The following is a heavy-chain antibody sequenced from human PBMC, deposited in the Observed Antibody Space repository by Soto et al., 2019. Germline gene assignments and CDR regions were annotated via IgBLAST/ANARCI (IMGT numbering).Heavy chain of an antibody. CDR1: GFTFSRYP. J-gene: IGHJ6*02. V-gene: IGHV3-64*02. D-gene: IGHD3-10*01. CDR2: ISSHGNAT. Sequence: SGFTFSRYPMHWVRQAPGKGLQYVSAISSHGNATFYAESVRGRFLLSRDNSKNTLYLQMGSLRVEDMAVYYCARGLIPYGLDVWGQGTTVTVSS. CDR3: ARGLIPYGLDV.